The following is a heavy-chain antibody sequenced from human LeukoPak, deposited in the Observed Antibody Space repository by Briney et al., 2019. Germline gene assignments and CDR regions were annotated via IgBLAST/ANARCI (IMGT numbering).Heavy chain of an antibody. J-gene: IGHJ5*02. CDR2: IESYSDGGTA. CDR1: GFTFSDAC. D-gene: IGHD1-26*01. V-gene: IGHV3-15*04. CDR3: ARDLDLVGTRNWFDP. Sequence: GGSLRLSCIASGFTFSDACMSWVRQAPGKGLEWVARIESYSDGGTADYAAPVKGRFTISRDDAKNTLFLQMNSLKTEDTAVYYCARDLDLVGTRNWFDPWGQGTLVTVSS.